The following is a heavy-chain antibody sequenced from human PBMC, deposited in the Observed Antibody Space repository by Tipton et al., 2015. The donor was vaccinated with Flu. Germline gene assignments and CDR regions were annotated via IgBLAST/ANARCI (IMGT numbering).Heavy chain of an antibody. J-gene: IGHJ4*02. CDR1: GGSISSSSYY. CDR2: IYYSGST. D-gene: IGHD4-23*01. Sequence: TLSLTCTVSGGSISSSSYYWGWIRQPPGKGLEWMWSIYYSGSTYYNPSLKSRVTISVDTSKNQFSLKLSSVTAADTAVYYCARVGVVTPFDYWGQGTLVTVSS. CDR3: ARVGVVTPFDY. V-gene: IGHV4-39*07.